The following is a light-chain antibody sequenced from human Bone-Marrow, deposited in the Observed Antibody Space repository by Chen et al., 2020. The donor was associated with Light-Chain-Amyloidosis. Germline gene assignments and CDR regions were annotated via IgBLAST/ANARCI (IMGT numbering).Light chain of an antibody. CDR1: SGSIATNY. CDR2: EDD. V-gene: IGLV6-57*01. J-gene: IGLJ3*02. Sequence: NFMLTQPHSVSESPGKTVIISCTRSSGSIATNYVQWYQQRPGSSPTTVIYEDDQRPSGVPDRFSGSIDRSSTSASLASSGLQTEDGADYYCQSYQGSSQGVFGGGTKLTVL. CDR3: QSYQGSSQGV.